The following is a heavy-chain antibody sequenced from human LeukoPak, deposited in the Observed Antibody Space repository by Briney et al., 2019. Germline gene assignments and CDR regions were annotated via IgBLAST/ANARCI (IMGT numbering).Heavy chain of an antibody. Sequence: SETLSLTCAVYGGSFSGYYWSWIRQPPGKGLEWTGEINHSGSTNYNPSLKSRVTISVDTSKNQFSLKLSSVTAADTAVYYCARTRIDFWSGYWWFDPWGQGTLVTVSS. J-gene: IGHJ5*02. CDR2: INHSGST. CDR3: ARTRIDFWSGYWWFDP. V-gene: IGHV4-34*01. CDR1: GGSFSGYY. D-gene: IGHD3-3*01.